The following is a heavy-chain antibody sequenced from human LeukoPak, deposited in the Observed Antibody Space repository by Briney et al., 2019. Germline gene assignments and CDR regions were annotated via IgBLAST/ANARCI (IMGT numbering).Heavy chain of an antibody. CDR1: GGSFSGYY. CDR3: ARGRSWYNY. J-gene: IGHJ4*02. Sequence: PSETLSLTRAVYGGSFSGYYWSWIRQPPGKGLEWIGEINHSGSTNYNPSLKSRVTISVDTSKNQFSLKLSSVTAADTAVYYCARGRSWYNYWGQGTLVTVSS. CDR2: INHSGST. D-gene: IGHD6-13*01. V-gene: IGHV4-34*01.